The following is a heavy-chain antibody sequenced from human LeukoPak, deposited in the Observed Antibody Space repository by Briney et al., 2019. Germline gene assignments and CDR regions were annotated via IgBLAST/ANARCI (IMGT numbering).Heavy chain of an antibody. CDR3: ARDDDIVVVPDYGMDV. Sequence: ASVKVSCKPSGYTVTGYYMHLWRQAPGQGLKWMGWFKPYRGGTNYAQKYQGRVTMTRDTSISTAYMELSRLRSDDTAVYYCARDDDIVVVPDYGMDVWGQGTTVTVSS. V-gene: IGHV1-2*02. D-gene: IGHD2-2*01. J-gene: IGHJ6*02. CDR2: FKPYRGGT. CDR1: GYTVTGYY.